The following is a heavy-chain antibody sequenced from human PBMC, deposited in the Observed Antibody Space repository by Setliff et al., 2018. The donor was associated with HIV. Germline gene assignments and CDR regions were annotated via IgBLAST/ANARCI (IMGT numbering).Heavy chain of an antibody. D-gene: IGHD3-10*01. J-gene: IGHJ4*02. CDR2: IYYSGSS. V-gene: IGHV4-39*07. Sequence: LSLTCTVSGGSIKSSSYYWGWIRQPPGKGLEWIGSIYYSGSSTYNPSLNSRVTLSIDTSKSQFSLRLSSVTAADTALYYCARRSTVARGVDYWGQGTLVTVSS. CDR1: GGSIKSSSYY. CDR3: ARRSTVARGVDY.